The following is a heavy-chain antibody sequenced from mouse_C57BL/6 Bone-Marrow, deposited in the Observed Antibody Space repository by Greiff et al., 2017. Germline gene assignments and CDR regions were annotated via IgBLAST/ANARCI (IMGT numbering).Heavy chain of an antibody. J-gene: IGHJ2*01. CDR2: RDPENGDT. D-gene: IGHD2-5*01. CDR3: TTPSYYSNYDFDD. V-gene: IGHV14-4*01. CDR1: GFNTKDDY. Sequence: EVQLQRSGAELVGPGATVTLSCTASGFNTKDDYMHAVKLRRVQGPEWIGWRDPENGDTEYASKSPGKATVSADTSSNTAYLQLSSLTSEDTAVYYCTTPSYYSNYDFDDRGQGPTLTVP.